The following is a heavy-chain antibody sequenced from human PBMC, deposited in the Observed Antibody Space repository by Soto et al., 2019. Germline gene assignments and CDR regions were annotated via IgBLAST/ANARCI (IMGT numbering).Heavy chain of an antibody. J-gene: IGHJ4*02. CDR2: INPNSGGT. V-gene: IGHV1-2*02. Sequence: ASVKVSCKASGYTFSGFHMHGVRQAPGQGLEWLGWINPNSGGTKSAEKFQGRVTMTRDTSISTAYMELSRLTSDDTAVYYCASAAVTGTAGLDFWGQGTQVTVSS. CDR1: GYTFSGFH. D-gene: IGHD6-19*01. CDR3: ASAAVTGTAGLDF.